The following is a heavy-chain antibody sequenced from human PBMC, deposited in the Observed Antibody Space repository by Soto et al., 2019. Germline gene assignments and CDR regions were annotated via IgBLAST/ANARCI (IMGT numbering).Heavy chain of an antibody. CDR2: ISDFEGHV. Sequence: QVQLVQSGAEMKKPGASVKVSCKASGYTFTNYGISWVRQAPGQGLEWMGWISDFEGHVNYAQKFQGRVTLTIDTSTSTAYMELRSLTSDDAAIYYCARGYDRWGEDWFDPWGQGTLVTVSS. V-gene: IGHV1-18*01. CDR1: GYTFTNYG. D-gene: IGHD5-12*01. CDR3: ARGYDRWGEDWFDP. J-gene: IGHJ5*02.